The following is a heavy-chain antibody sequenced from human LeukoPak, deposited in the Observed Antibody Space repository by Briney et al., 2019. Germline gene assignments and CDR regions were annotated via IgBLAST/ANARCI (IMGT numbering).Heavy chain of an antibody. CDR3: AKESPYYSGRDYYFDY. V-gene: IGHV3-23*01. CDR2: ISNTGGGRT. D-gene: IGHD3-10*01. J-gene: IGHJ4*02. CDR1: GFAFDNNA. Sequence: PGGSLRLSCAASGFAFDNNAMSWVRQAPGRGLEWVSAISNTGGGRTYYADSVKGRFIISRDDSKNTLYLQMNSLRAEDTAVYYCAKESPYYSGRDYYFDYWGPGTLVTVSS.